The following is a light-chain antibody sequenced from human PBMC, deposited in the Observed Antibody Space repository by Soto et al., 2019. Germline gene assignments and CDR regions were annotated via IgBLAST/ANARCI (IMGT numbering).Light chain of an antibody. V-gene: IGLV2-14*01. CDR2: EVS. Sequence: QSVLTQPASVSGSLGQSITISCTGTSSDVGAYNYVSWYQQQPGKAPKLMISEVSNRPSGVSNRFSGSKSGNTASLIISGLRAEDEADYYCCSFTSITTYVFGTGTKVTV. CDR1: SSDVGAYNY. CDR3: CSFTSITTYV. J-gene: IGLJ1*01.